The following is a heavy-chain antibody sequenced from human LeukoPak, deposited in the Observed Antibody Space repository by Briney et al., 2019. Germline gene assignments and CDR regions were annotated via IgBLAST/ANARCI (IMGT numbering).Heavy chain of an antibody. J-gene: IGHJ5*02. CDR3: ARGPRETNKWFDP. D-gene: IGHD1-7*01. Sequence: PGGSLRLSCAASGFTFSSYWMHWVRQAPGKGLVWVSRINSDGSSTSYADSVTGRFTISRDNAKNTLDLQMNSLRAEDTAVYYCARGPRETNKWFDPWGQGTLVTVSS. V-gene: IGHV3-74*01. CDR1: GFTFSSYW. CDR2: INSDGSST.